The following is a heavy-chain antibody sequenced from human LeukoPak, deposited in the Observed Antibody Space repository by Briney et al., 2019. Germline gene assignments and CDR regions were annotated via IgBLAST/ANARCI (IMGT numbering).Heavy chain of an antibody. D-gene: IGHD1-14*01. CDR1: GGSISRTSYY. J-gene: IGHJ4*02. V-gene: IGHV4-39*01. CDR2: FYYSGST. CDR3: ASGSGYFFDY. Sequence: PSETLSLTCTVSGGSISRTSYYWGWIRQPPGKGLEWIETFYYSGSTYYNPSLKSRVTISVDTSKNQLSLKLSSVTAADTAVYYCASGSGYFFDYWGQGTLVTVSS.